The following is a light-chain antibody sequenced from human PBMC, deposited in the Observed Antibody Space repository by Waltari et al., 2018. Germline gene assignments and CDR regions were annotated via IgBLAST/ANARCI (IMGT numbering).Light chain of an antibody. Sequence: AIRITQSPSSLSASPGDRVTITCRASQGISSYLAWYQQKPGKAPKLLIYAASTLQSGVPSRFSGSGSGTDFTLTISCLQSEDFATYYCQQYYSYPGTFGQGTKLEIK. V-gene: IGKV1-8*01. CDR2: AAS. CDR1: QGISSY. J-gene: IGKJ2*01. CDR3: QQYYSYPGT.